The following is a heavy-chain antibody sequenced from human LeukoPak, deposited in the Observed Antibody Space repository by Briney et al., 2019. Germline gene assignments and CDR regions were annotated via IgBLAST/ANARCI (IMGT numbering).Heavy chain of an antibody. Sequence: GGSLRLSCAASGFTVSSNYMSWVRQAPGKGLEWVSVIYSGGSTYYADPVKGRFTISRDNSKNTLYLQMNSLRAEDTAVYYCARDLNSGSYYGDAFDIWGQGTMVTVSS. CDR1: GFTVSSNY. D-gene: IGHD1-26*01. CDR3: ARDLNSGSYYGDAFDI. J-gene: IGHJ3*02. CDR2: IYSGGST. V-gene: IGHV3-53*01.